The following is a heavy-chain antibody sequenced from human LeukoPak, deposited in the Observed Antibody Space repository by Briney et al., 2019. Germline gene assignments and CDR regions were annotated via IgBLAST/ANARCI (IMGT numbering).Heavy chain of an antibody. V-gene: IGHV3-72*01. CDR2: TRNKADSYTT. J-gene: IGHJ4*02. Sequence: PGGSLRLSCAASGFTFSDYYMDWVRQAPGKGLERVGRTRNKADSYTTEYAASVQGRFTISRDDSKNSLFLQMNSLKTEDTAVYYCARVNSGGYYYFDYWGQGTLVTVSS. CDR1: GFTFSDYY. CDR3: ARVNSGGYYYFDY. D-gene: IGHD3-22*01.